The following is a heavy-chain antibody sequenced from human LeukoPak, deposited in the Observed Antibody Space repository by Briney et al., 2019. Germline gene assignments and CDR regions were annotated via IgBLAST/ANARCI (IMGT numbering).Heavy chain of an antibody. CDR3: ARDSGSYRGENWFDP. V-gene: IGHV3-74*01. CDR2: INSDGSST. D-gene: IGHD1-26*01. J-gene: IGHJ5*02. CDR1: GFTFSSYW. Sequence: PGGSLRLFCAASGFTFSSYWMHWVRQAPGKGLVWVSRINSDGSSTSYADSVKGRFTISRDNAKNTLYLQMNSLRAEDTAVYYCARDSGSYRGENWFDPWGQGTLVTVSS.